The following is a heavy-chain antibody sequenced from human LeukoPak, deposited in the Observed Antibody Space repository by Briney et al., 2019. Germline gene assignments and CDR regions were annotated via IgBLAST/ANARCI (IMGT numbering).Heavy chain of an antibody. V-gene: IGHV4-39*01. CDR2: IYYSGST. D-gene: IGHD1-26*01. CDR3: ARLPSYYNFFDY. Sequence: PSETLSLTCTVSGGSISSSSYYWGWIRQPPGKGLEWIGSIYYSGSTYYNPSLKSRVTISVDTSKNQFSLKLSSVTAADTAVYYCARLPSYYNFFDYWGQGTLVTVSS. CDR1: GGSISSSSYY. J-gene: IGHJ4*02.